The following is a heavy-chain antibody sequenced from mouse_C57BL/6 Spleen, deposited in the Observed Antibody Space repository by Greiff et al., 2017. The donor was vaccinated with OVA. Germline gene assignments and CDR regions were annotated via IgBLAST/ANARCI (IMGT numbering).Heavy chain of an antibody. CDR3: ARARLRLDWYIDV. D-gene: IGHD2-4*01. Sequence: VQLQQSGPGLVKPSQSLSLTCSVTGYSITSGYYWNWIRQPPGNKLEWMGYISDDGSNNYNQSLKNRISITRDTSKNQFFLKLNSVTTEDTATYYCARARLRLDWYIDVWGTGTTVTVSS. J-gene: IGHJ1*03. CDR2: ISDDGSN. CDR1: GYSITSGYY. V-gene: IGHV3-6*01.